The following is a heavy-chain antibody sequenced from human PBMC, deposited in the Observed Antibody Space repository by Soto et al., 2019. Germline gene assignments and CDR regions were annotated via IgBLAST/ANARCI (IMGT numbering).Heavy chain of an antibody. CDR1: GYTFTSYY. Sequence: VASVKVSCKASGYTFTSYYMHWVRQAPGQGLEWMGIINPSGGSTSYAQKFQGRVTMTRDASTSTVYMELSSLRSEDTAVYYCARYPTKLSSIAARYFDYWGQGTLVTVSS. J-gene: IGHJ4*02. D-gene: IGHD6-6*01. V-gene: IGHV1-46*01. CDR3: ARYPTKLSSIAARYFDY. CDR2: INPSGGST.